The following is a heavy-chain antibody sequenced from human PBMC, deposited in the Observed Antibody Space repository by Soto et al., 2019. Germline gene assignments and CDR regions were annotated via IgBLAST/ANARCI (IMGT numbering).Heavy chain of an antibody. Sequence: QVQLVQSGAEVKKPGASVKVSCKASGYTFTSYGISWVRQAPGQGLEWMGWISGYNGNRNYAQKLXGXVXMXXDTSTSTAYMELRSLRSDDTAVYYCARAWGYLGDYWGQGTLVTVSS. CDR3: ARAWGYLGDY. D-gene: IGHD7-27*01. J-gene: IGHJ4*02. V-gene: IGHV1-18*01. CDR2: ISGYNGNR. CDR1: GYTFTSYG.